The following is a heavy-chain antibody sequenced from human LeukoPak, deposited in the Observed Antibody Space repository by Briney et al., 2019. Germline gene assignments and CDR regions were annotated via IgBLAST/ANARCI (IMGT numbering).Heavy chain of an antibody. CDR1: GGTFSSYA. CDR3: ARGHSSELATRTPYYMDV. CDR2: IIPIFGTA. J-gene: IGHJ6*03. D-gene: IGHD6-25*01. V-gene: IGHV1-69*05. Sequence: GSSVKVFCKASGGTFSSYAISWVRQAPGQGLEWMGRIIPIFGTANYAQKFQGRVTITTDESTSTAYMELSSLRSEDTAVYYCARGHSSELATRTPYYMDVRGKGTTVTVSS.